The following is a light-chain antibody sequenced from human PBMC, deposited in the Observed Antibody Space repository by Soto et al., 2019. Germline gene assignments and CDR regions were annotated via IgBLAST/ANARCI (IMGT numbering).Light chain of an antibody. J-gene: IGLJ1*01. CDR2: EVS. Sequence: QSVLTQPPSASGSPGQSVTISCTGTSSDVSGYNYVSWYQQHPGKATKLMIYEVSKRPSGVPDRFSGSKSGNTASLTVSGLQAEDEADYYCSSYTTSSTRVFGTGTKVTVL. CDR3: SSYTTSSTRV. CDR1: SSDVSGYNY. V-gene: IGLV2-8*01.